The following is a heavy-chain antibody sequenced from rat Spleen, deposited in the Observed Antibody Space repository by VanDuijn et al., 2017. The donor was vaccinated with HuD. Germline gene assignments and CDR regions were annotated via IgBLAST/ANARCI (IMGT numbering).Heavy chain of an antibody. Sequence: EVQPQESGPGLVKPSQSPSLTCSVTGYSISSSYKWNWIRRFPQNKLEWMGYINSAGTTNYNPSLKSRISITRVTSKNQFFLQVNSVTTEDTATYYCGRDNNYKAYWGQGVMVTVSS. CDR3: GRDNNYKAY. CDR1: GYSISSSYK. CDR2: INSAGTT. J-gene: IGHJ2*01. D-gene: IGHD1-10*01. V-gene: IGHV3-3*01.